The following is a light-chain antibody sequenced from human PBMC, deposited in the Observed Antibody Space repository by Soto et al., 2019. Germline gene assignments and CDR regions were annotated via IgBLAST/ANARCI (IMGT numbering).Light chain of an antibody. Sequence: QPVLTQSPSASASLGASVKLNCTLSSGHSNYAIAWHQQQSEKGPRYLMKLNSDGSHSKGDGIPDRFSGSSSGAERYLTISSLQSEDEADYYCQTWGSGIVVFGGGTQLTVL. J-gene: IGLJ2*01. V-gene: IGLV4-69*01. CDR1: SGHSNYA. CDR2: LNSDGSH. CDR3: QTWGSGIVV.